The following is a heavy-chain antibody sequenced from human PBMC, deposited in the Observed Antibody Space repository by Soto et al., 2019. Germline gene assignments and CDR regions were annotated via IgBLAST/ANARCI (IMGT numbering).Heavy chain of an antibody. J-gene: IGHJ6*02. CDR2: INPNSGGT. CDR1: GYTFTGYY. CDR3: ARDVVVPAAMGNTTYYYYYGMDV. D-gene: IGHD2-2*01. Sequence: ASVKVSCKASGYTFTGYYMHWVRQAPGQGLEWMGWINPNSGGTNYAQKFQGWVTMTRDTSISTAYMELSRLRSDDTAVYYCARDVVVPAAMGNTTYYYYYGMDVWGQGTPVTVYS. V-gene: IGHV1-2*04.